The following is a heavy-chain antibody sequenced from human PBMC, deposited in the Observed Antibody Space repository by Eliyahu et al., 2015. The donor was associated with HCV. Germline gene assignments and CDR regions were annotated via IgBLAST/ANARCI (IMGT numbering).Heavy chain of an antibody. J-gene: IGHJ4*02. V-gene: IGHV3-30*18. D-gene: IGHD6-19*01. CDR1: GFTFSSYG. CDR3: AKDGGGSSGWDFDY. Sequence: QVQLVESGGGVVQPGRSLRLSCAASGFTFSSYGMHWVRQAPGKGLEGVAVISYDGSNKYYADSVKGRFTISRDNSKNTLYLQMNSLRAEDTAVYYCAKDGGGSSGWDFDYWGQGTLVTVSS. CDR2: ISYDGSNK.